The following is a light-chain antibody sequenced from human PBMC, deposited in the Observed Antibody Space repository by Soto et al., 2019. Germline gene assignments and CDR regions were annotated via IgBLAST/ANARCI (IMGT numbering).Light chain of an antibody. CDR3: CSYAGSYTLVV. V-gene: IGLV2-11*01. Sequence: QSALTQPRSVSGSPGQSVTISCTGTSSDVGGSKYVSWYQQHPGKAPKLMIYDVTKRPSGVPDRFSGSKSGNTASLTISGLQVEDEADYYCCSYAGSYTLVVFGGGTKLTVL. CDR1: SSDVGGSKY. CDR2: DVT. J-gene: IGLJ2*01.